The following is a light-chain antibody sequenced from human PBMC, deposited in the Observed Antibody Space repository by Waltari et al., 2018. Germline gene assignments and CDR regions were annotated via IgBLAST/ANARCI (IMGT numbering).Light chain of an antibody. CDR3: ASWDDSLSGWV. J-gene: IGLJ3*02. V-gene: IGLV1-47*01. CDR1: SSNIGSYS. CDR2: RKN. Sequence: QSVLTQPPSASGTPGQRVTISCSGSSSNIGSYSVYWYQQLPGTAPKLLLYRKNQRPSGVPDRFSCSKSGTSASLAISGLQSDDDADYYCASWDDSLSGWVFGGGTKLTVL.